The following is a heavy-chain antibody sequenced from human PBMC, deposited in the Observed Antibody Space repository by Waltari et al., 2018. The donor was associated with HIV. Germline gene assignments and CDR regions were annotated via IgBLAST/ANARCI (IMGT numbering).Heavy chain of an antibody. J-gene: IGHJ5*02. D-gene: IGHD3-22*01. CDR3: ARLWGSSGHRILAPFSWFDP. CDR1: GGSFRGYY. V-gene: IGHV4-34*01. Sequence: QVQLQQWGAGLLKPSETLSLTCAVYGGSFRGYYWSWLRQPPGKGLEWIGEINHSGSTNYNPSLKSRVTISVDTSKNQFSLKLSSVTAADTAVYYCARLWGSSGHRILAPFSWFDPWGQGTLVTVSS. CDR2: INHSGST.